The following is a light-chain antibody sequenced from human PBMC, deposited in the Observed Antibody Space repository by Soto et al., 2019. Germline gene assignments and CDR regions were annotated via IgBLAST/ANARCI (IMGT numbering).Light chain of an antibody. CDR2: EGS. V-gene: IGLV2-23*01. J-gene: IGLJ1*01. CDR1: SRDVGGYNL. CDR3: RPYARRSTYV. Sequence: QSVLTHPASVSGSPGQSITISCAGTSRDVGGYNLVSWYQQPPGKAPKLMIYEGSKRPSGVSNRFSGSKSGTTDYLTISGLQAEDDAAYYCRPYARRSTYVFGAATKVTVL.